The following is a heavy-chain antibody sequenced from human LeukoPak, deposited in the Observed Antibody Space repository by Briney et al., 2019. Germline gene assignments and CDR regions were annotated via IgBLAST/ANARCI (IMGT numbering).Heavy chain of an antibody. CDR2: VYSDGST. J-gene: IGHJ6*02. V-gene: IGHV3-53*04. D-gene: IGHD5-18*01. CDR3: ARVYSYALDV. CDR1: GFIVSHNY. Sequence: PGGSLRLSCAASGFIVSHNYMNWVRQAPGKGLQWVSVVYSDGSTHYTESVKGRFTISRHNSNNTLSLQMNSLRPEDTAVYYCARVYSYALDVWGQGTTVTVSS.